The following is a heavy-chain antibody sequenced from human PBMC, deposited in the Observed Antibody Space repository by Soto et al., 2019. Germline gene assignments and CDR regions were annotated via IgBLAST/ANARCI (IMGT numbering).Heavy chain of an antibody. D-gene: IGHD6-6*01. J-gene: IGHJ5*02. CDR1: GGTFSSYA. CDR2: IIPIFGTA. CDR3: AREPEQLSYNWFDP. V-gene: IGHV1-69*13. Sequence: ASVKVSCKASGGTFSSYAISWVRQAPGQGLEWMGGIIPIFGTANYAQKFQGRVTITADESTSTAYMELSSLRSEDTAVYYCAREPEQLSYNWFDPWGQGTLVTVSS.